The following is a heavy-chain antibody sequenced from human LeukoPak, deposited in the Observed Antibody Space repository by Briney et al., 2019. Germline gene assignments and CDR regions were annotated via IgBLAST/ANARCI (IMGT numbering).Heavy chain of an antibody. CDR3: ARVGDHFHWYLDL. Sequence: GGSLTLSRAASGFSVSLNYMNWVRQAPGKGLEWVSILYSGSDTYYADSVKGRFTISRDNSKNMLFLHMNSLRAEDTAVYYCARVGDHFHWYLDLWGRGTLVTVSS. CDR1: GFSVSLNY. V-gene: IGHV3-53*01. J-gene: IGHJ2*01. CDR2: LYSGSDT. D-gene: IGHD3-10*01.